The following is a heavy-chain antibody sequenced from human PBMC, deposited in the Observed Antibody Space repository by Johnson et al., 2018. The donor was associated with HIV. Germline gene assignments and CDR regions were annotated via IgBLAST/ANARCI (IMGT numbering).Heavy chain of an antibody. J-gene: IGHJ3*02. D-gene: IGHD1-26*01. V-gene: IGHV3-7*03. Sequence: EQLVESGGGLVKPGGSLRLSCAASGFTFSNAWMNWVRQAPGKGLEWVPGKGLEWVANIKQDGGEKYYVDSVKGRFTISRDNAKNSRFLQMNSLRAEDTAVYYCATFGGGSFHAFDIWGQGTMVTVSS. CDR1: GFTFSNAW. CDR2: IKQDGGEK. CDR3: ATFGGGSFHAFDI.